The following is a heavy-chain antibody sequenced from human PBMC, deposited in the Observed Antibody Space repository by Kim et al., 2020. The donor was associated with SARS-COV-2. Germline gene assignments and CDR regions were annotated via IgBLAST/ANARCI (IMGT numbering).Heavy chain of an antibody. CDR1: GFTFSSYA. Sequence: GRSLRLSCAASGFTFSSYAMHWVRQAPGKGLEWVAVISYDGSNKYYADSVKGRFTISRDNSKNTLYLQMNSLRAEDTAVYYCARENYDILTGSFDYWGQG. J-gene: IGHJ4*02. V-gene: IGHV3-30*04. CDR3: ARENYDILTGSFDY. D-gene: IGHD3-9*01. CDR2: ISYDGSNK.